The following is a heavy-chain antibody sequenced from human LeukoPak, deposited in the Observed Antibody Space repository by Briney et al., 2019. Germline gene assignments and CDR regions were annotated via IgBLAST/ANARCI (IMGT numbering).Heavy chain of an antibody. CDR2: MNPNSGNT. J-gene: IGHJ5*02. CDR1: GYTFTSYD. V-gene: IGHV1-8*01. D-gene: IGHD3-22*01. Sequence: ASVKVSCKASGYTFTSYDINWVRQATGQGLEWMGWMNPNSGNTGYAQKFQGRDTMTRNTSISTAYMEPSSLRSEDTAVYYCARTYYYDSSGYYLGGNWFDPWGQGTLVTVSS. CDR3: ARTYYYDSSGYYLGGNWFDP.